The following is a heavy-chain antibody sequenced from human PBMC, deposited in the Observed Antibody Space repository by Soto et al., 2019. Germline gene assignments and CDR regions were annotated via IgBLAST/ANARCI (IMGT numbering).Heavy chain of an antibody. V-gene: IGHV1-2*02. CDR2: INPNSGGT. D-gene: IGHD5-12*01. Sequence: ASVKVSCKASGYTFTGYYMHWVRQAPGQGLEWMGWINPNSGGTNYAQKFQGRVTMTRDTSISTAYMELSRLRSDDTAVYYCAVATVVNPNYYYYGMDVWGQGTTVTSP. CDR1: GYTFTGYY. CDR3: AVATVVNPNYYYYGMDV. J-gene: IGHJ6*02.